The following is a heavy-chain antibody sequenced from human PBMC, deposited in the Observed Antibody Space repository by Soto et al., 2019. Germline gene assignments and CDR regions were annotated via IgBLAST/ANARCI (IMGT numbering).Heavy chain of an antibody. J-gene: IGHJ4*02. V-gene: IGHV3-30*15. CDR3: ASERLDTPALEY. CDR2: MSYDGSDK. CDR1: GFSFRSYA. D-gene: IGHD2-2*01. Sequence: QVQLVESGGGVVQPGRSLRLSCAASGFSFRSYAMHWVRQAPGKGLEWVAVMSYDGSDKDYADSVKGRFTISRDNSKHTLYLQMSSLKAEDTAVYYCASERLDTPALEYWGQGTLVTVSS.